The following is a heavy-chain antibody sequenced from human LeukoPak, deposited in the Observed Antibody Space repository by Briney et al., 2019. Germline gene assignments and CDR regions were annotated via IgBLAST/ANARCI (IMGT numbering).Heavy chain of an antibody. V-gene: IGHV4-34*01. Sequence: PGGSLRLSCAASGFPFSSYSLNWVRQPPGXGLEWIGEINHSGTTNYNPSLKSRVTISVDTYKNQFSLKLNSVTAADTAVFYCARGLNGYSGTYYGFDYWGQATLVTVSS. J-gene: IGHJ4*02. D-gene: IGHD1-26*01. CDR3: ARGLNGYSGTYYGFDY. CDR2: INHSGTT. CDR1: GFPFSSYS.